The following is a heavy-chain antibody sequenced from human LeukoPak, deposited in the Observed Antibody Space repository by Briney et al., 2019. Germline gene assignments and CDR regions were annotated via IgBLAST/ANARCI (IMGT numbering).Heavy chain of an antibody. Sequence: SETLSLTCTVSGGSISSYYWSWIRQPAGKGLEWIGRIYTSESTNYNPSLKSRVTMSVDTSKNQFSLKLSSVTAADTAVYYCARGRYQLLYLDSWGQGTLVTVSS. CDR1: GGSISSYY. CDR2: IYTSEST. CDR3: ARGRYQLLYLDS. J-gene: IGHJ4*02. D-gene: IGHD2-2*01. V-gene: IGHV4-4*07.